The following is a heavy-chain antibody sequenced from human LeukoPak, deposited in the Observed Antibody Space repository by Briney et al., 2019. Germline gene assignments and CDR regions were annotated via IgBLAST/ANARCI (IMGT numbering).Heavy chain of an antibody. CDR3: VRDYHGSGPDY. Sequence: PGRSLRLSCTASGFSFNSHGMHWVRQAPGKGLEWAAVIWYDGSNKYYADSVKGRFTISRDNFKNTVDLQMNSLRAEDTAVYYCVRDYHGSGPDYWGQGTLVTVSS. CDR2: IWYDGSNK. CDR1: GFSFNSHG. J-gene: IGHJ4*02. D-gene: IGHD3-10*01. V-gene: IGHV3-33*01.